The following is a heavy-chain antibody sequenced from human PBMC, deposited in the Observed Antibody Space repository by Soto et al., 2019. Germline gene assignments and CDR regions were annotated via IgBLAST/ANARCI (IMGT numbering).Heavy chain of an antibody. V-gene: IGHV3-30*18. J-gene: IGHJ6*02. CDR2: ISYDGTDK. Sequence: PGGSLRLSCAASGFTFSSYGIHWVRQAPGKGLEWVALISYDGTDKYYADCVKGRFTISRDNSKNTLYLQMSSLGPEDTAVYYCVKERYAQLWLEDYGMDVWGQGTTVTVSS. CDR1: GFTFSSYG. CDR3: VKERYAQLWLEDYGMDV. D-gene: IGHD5-18*01.